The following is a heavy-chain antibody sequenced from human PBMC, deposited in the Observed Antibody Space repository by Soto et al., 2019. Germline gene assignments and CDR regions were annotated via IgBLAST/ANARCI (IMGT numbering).Heavy chain of an antibody. CDR3: ASSVVTADNCFDP. J-gene: IGHJ5*02. D-gene: IGHD2-21*02. V-gene: IGHV4-59*01. CDR2: IYYSGST. Sequence: SETLSLTCTVSGGSISSYYWSWIRQPPGKGLEWIGYIYYSGSTNYNPSLKSRVTISVDTSKNQFSLKLSSVTAADTAVYYCASSVVTADNCFDPWGQGTLVTVSS. CDR1: GGSISSYY.